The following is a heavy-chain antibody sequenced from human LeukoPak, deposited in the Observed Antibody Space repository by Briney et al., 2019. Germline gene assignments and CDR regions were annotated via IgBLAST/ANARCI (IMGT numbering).Heavy chain of an antibody. CDR2: IYYSGST. J-gene: IGHJ5*02. Sequence: PSETLSLTCTVSGGSISSYYWSWIRQPPGKGLEWIGYIYYSGSTYYNPSLNSRVTISVDTSKNQFSLKLSSVTAADTAVYYCAGGVVDSSGYYFGFAPWGQGTLVTVSS. CDR3: AGGVVDSSGYYFGFAP. D-gene: IGHD3-22*01. CDR1: GGSISSYY. V-gene: IGHV4-59*12.